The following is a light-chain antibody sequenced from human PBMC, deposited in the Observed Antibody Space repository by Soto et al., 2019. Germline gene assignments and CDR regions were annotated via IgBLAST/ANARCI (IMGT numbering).Light chain of an antibody. CDR1: SSNIGSTA. J-gene: IGLJ2*01. CDR2: SNN. CDR3: AAWDDLLNGHLV. V-gene: IGLV1-44*01. Sequence: QSVLTQPPSASGTPGQRVTISCSGSSSNIGSTAVNWYQQLPGTAPKLLIYSNNQRSSGVPGRFSGPKSGPSASLAISGLQSEVEVDYYCAAWDDLLNGHLVFGGGTKLTVL.